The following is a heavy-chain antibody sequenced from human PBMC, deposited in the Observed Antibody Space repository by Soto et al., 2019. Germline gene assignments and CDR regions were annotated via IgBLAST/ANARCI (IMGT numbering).Heavy chain of an antibody. J-gene: IGHJ4*02. Sequence: KPSETLSLTCAVSGGSISSGGYSWSWIRQPPGKGLEWIGYIYHSGSTYYNPSLKSRVTISVDRSKNQFSLKLSSVTAADTAVYYCARVAIVPYYFDYWGQGTLVTVSS. D-gene: IGHD3-22*01. CDR3: ARVAIVPYYFDY. V-gene: IGHV4-30-2*01. CDR2: IYHSGST. CDR1: GGSISSGGYS.